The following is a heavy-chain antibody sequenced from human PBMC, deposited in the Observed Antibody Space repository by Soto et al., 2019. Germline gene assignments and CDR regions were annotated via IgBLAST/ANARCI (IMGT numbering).Heavy chain of an antibody. Sequence: ASVKVSCKASGGTFSSYAISWVRQAPGQGLEWMGGIIPIFGTANYAQKFQGRVTITADESTSTAYMELSSLRSEDTAVYYCARVNDSSGYYHTYYFDYWGQGTLVTVSS. CDR1: GGTFSSYA. CDR2: IIPIFGTA. D-gene: IGHD3-22*01. J-gene: IGHJ4*02. V-gene: IGHV1-69*13. CDR3: ARVNDSSGYYHTYYFDY.